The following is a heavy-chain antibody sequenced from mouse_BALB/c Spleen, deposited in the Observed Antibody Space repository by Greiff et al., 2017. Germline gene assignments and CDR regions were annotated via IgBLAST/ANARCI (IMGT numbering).Heavy chain of an antibody. Sequence: QVQLKESGAELVRPGASVTLSCKASGYTFTDYEMHWVKQTPVHGLEWIGAIDPETGGTAYNQKFKGKATLTADKSSSTAYMELRSLTSEDSAVYYCTRMRGGNYGFAYWGQGTLVTVSA. V-gene: IGHV1-15*01. CDR1: GYTFTDYE. D-gene: IGHD2-1*01. J-gene: IGHJ3*01. CDR3: TRMRGGNYGFAY. CDR2: IDPETGGT.